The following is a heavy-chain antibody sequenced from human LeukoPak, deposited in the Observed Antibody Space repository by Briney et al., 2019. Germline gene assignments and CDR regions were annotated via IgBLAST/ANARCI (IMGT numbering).Heavy chain of an antibody. CDR2: ISWSSGSI. V-gene: IGHV3-9*01. CDR1: GFTFDDYA. CDR3: AKDTEPAITGTPFDY. J-gene: IGHJ4*02. D-gene: IGHD1/OR15-1a*01. Sequence: GRSLRLSCAASGFTFDDYAMHWVRQAPGKGLEWVSGISWSSGSIGYADSVKGRFTISRDNAKNSLYLQMNSLRAEDTALYYCAKDTEPAITGTPFDYLGQGTLVTVSS.